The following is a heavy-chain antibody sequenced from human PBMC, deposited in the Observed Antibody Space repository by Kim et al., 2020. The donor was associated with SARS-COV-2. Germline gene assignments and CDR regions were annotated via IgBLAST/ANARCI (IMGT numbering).Heavy chain of an antibody. J-gene: IGHJ4*01. CDR3: ARDRAVGATDY. Sequence: ASVKVSCKASGYTFITSAISWVRQAPGQGLEWMGWISAYNGNTNYAQKLQGRVTMTTDTSTSTVYMELRSLRSDDTAVYYCARDRAVGATDYWGQGTLVTVSS. CDR2: ISAYNGNT. D-gene: IGHD1-26*01. V-gene: IGHV1-18*01. CDR1: GYTFITSA.